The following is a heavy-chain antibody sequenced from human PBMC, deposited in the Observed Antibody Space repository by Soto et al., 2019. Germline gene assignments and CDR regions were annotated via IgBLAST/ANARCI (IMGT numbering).Heavy chain of an antibody. CDR2: IRSKANSYAT. CDR3: TRHYDFWSGPIDDAFDI. D-gene: IGHD3-3*01. CDR1: GFTFSGSA. Sequence: LRLSCAASGFTFSGSAMHWVRQASGKGLEWVGRIRSKANSYATAYAASVKGRFTISRDDSKNTAYLQMNSLKTEDTVVYYCTRHYDFWSGPIDDAFDIWGQGTMVTVSS. V-gene: IGHV3-73*01. J-gene: IGHJ3*02.